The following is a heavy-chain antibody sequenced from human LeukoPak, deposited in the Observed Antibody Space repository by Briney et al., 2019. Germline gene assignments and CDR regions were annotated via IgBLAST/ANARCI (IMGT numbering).Heavy chain of an antibody. CDR2: ISAYNGNT. CDR1: GYTFTSYG. J-gene: IGHJ6*03. CDR3: ARHGGSPPRYYYYMDV. D-gene: IGHD2-15*01. V-gene: IGHV1-18*01. Sequence: ASVKVSCKASGYTFTSYGISWVRRAPGQGLEWMGWISAYNGNTNYAQKLQGRVTMTTDTSTSTAYMELRSLRSDDTAVYYCARHGGSPPRYYYYMDVWGKGTTVTISS.